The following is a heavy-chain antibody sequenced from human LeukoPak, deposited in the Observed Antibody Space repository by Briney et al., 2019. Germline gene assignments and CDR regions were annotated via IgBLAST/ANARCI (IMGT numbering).Heavy chain of an antibody. CDR3: ATGVVTSDPFGY. J-gene: IGHJ4*02. Sequence: SVKVSCKASGGTFSSYAISWVRQAPGQGLEWMGGIIPIFGTANYAQKFQGRVTITADESTSTAYMELSSLRSEDTAVYYCATGVVTSDPFGYWGQGTLVTVSS. V-gene: IGHV1-69*13. D-gene: IGHD3-3*01. CDR1: GGTFSSYA. CDR2: IIPIFGTA.